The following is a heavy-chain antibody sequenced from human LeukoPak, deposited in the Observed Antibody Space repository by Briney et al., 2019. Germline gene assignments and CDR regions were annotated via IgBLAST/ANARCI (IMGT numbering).Heavy chain of an antibody. D-gene: IGHD4-17*01. CDR3: AREAMLDYGDGFSNYFDI. CDR1: GYTFTSYA. CDR2: INTNTGNP. J-gene: IGHJ3*02. Sequence: ASVKVSCKASGYTFTSYAMNWVRQAPGRGLEWMGWINTNTGNPTYAQGFTGRFVFSLDTSVSTAYLQISSLKAEDTAVYYCAREAMLDYGDGFSNYFDIWGQGTMVTVSS. V-gene: IGHV7-4-1*02.